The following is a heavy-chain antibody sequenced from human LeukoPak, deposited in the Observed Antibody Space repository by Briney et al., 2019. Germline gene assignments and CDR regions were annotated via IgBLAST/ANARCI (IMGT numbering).Heavy chain of an antibody. CDR3: ARRPSDGDYRRVFDY. CDR1: GGSFSGYF. J-gene: IGHJ4*02. CDR2: INHSGST. Sequence: SSETLSLTCAVYGGSFSGYFWSWIRQPPGKGLEWIGEINHSGSTNYNPSLKSRVTISVDTSKNQFSLNLSSVTAADTAVYYCARRPSDGDYRRVFDYWGQETLVTVSS. D-gene: IGHD4-17*01. V-gene: IGHV4-34*01.